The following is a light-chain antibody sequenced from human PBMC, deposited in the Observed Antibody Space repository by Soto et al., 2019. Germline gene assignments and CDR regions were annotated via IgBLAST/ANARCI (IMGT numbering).Light chain of an antibody. V-gene: IGLV1-40*01. CDR1: SSNIGAGYD. Sequence: QSVLTQPPSVSGAPGQRVTISCTGNSSNIGAGYDVHWYQHLTGTAPKLLIYGNYNRPSGVPDRFSGSKSGTSASLAITGLQAEDEADYYCQSYDSSLSGYVFGTGTKVTVL. CDR2: GNY. CDR3: QSYDSSLSGYV. J-gene: IGLJ1*01.